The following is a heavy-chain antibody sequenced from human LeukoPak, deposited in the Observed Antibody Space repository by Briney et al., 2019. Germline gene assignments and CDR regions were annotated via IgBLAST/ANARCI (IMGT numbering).Heavy chain of an antibody. Sequence: PGGSLRLSCAASGFAFSAYDMHWVRQATGEGLEWVSAISTTGDTYYPGSVKGRFTISRENAKSSLYLQMNSLRAEDTAVYYCARGRSGSYFDSWGQGTLVAVSS. CDR2: ISTTGDT. V-gene: IGHV3-13*04. J-gene: IGHJ4*02. D-gene: IGHD1-26*01. CDR1: GFAFSAYD. CDR3: ARGRSGSYFDS.